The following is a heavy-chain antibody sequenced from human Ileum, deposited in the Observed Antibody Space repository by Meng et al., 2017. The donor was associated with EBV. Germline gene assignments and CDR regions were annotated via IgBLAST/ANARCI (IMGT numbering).Heavy chain of an antibody. Sequence: AAGPALLKLSATRSLTCRFPGGSISRSAWWSWVRQPPGKGLEWIGETSHSGSTNYSPSLKSRVTISLDKSKNQLSLKLNSVTAADTAVYYCASSDYYRSDYWGQGTLVTVSS. CDR3: ASSDYYRSDY. D-gene: IGHD3-22*01. V-gene: IGHV4-4*02. CDR1: GGSISRSAW. J-gene: IGHJ4*02. CDR2: TSHSGST.